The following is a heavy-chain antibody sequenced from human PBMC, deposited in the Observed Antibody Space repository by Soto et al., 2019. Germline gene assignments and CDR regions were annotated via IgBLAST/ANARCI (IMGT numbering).Heavy chain of an antibody. CDR2: IIPILGIA. Sequence: GASVKVSCKASGGTFSSYTISWVRQAPGQGLEWMGRIIPILGIANYAQKFQGRVTITADKSTSTAYMELSSLRSEDTAVYYCARRGVPAAIMAFDIWGQGTMVTVSS. J-gene: IGHJ3*02. CDR1: GGTFSSYT. D-gene: IGHD2-2*02. CDR3: ARRGVPAAIMAFDI. V-gene: IGHV1-69*02.